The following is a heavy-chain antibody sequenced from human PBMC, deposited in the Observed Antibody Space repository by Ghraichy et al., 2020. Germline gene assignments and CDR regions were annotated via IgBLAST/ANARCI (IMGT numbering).Heavy chain of an antibody. J-gene: IGHJ4*02. CDR3: AYCAYSLDY. CDR1: GFTFSAYW. Sequence: LSLTCAASGFTFSAYWMSWVRQAPGKGLEWVASINQDGSEKYYMGSVMGRFTISRDNAKNSLFLQMSSLTAEDTAVYYCAYCAYSLDYWGQGTLVPVSS. V-gene: IGHV3-7*01. D-gene: IGHD5-12*01. CDR2: INQDGSEK.